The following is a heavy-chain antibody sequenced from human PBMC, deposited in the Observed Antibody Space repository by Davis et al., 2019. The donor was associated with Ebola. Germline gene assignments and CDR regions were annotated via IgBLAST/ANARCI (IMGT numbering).Heavy chain of an antibody. CDR2: FYLCVTT. Sequence: SETLSLTCAVYGGSFSGYYWSWIRQPPGLCLVCLCSFYLCVTTFYHPSLKSRVTISVYTSKNQFSLKLSSVTAADTAVYYCARWPAENWNQLQGGSRLYYYYGMDVWGQGTTVTVSS. D-gene: IGHD1-1*01. CDR3: ARWPAENWNQLQGGSRLYYYYGMDV. CDR1: GGSFSGYY. V-gene: IGHV4-34*01. J-gene: IGHJ6*02.